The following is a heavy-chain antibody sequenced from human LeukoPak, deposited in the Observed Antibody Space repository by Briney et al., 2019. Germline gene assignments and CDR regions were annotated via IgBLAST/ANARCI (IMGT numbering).Heavy chain of an antibody. V-gene: IGHV4-59*08. Sequence: PSETLSLTCTVSGGSISSYYWNWIRQPPGTGLEWIGYISYSGSTIYNPSLKSRVAISLDTSKNQFSLKLSSVTAADTAVYYCARPRSKGDAFDIWGQGTMVTVSS. CDR1: GGSISSYY. CDR2: ISYSGST. J-gene: IGHJ3*02. D-gene: IGHD3-10*01. CDR3: ARPRSKGDAFDI.